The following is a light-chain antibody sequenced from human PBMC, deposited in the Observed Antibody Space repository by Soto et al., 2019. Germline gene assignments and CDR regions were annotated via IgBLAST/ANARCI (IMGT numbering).Light chain of an antibody. Sequence: QSVLTQPASLSGSPGQSITISCTGTSSDVGTSNYVSWYQQHPGRAPKLMIYEVSSRPSGVSNRFSGSKSGNTASLTISGLQAEDEADYYCSSATSSSTWVFGGGTKLTVL. V-gene: IGLV2-14*01. J-gene: IGLJ2*01. CDR2: EVS. CDR3: SSATSSSTWV. CDR1: SSDVGTSNY.